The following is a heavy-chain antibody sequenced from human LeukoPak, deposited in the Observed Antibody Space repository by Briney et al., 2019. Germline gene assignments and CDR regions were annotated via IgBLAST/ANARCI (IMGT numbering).Heavy chain of an antibody. V-gene: IGHV4-59*01. CDR1: GVSISSYY. Sequence: KPSETLSLTCTVSGVSISSYYWSWIRQPPGKGLEWIGYIYYSGSTNYNPSLKSRVTISVDTSKNQFSLKLSSVTAADTAVYYCARGPDNSYYYYYYMDVWGKGTTVTISS. J-gene: IGHJ6*03. CDR3: ARGPDNSYYYYYYMDV. CDR2: IYYSGST. D-gene: IGHD1-1*01.